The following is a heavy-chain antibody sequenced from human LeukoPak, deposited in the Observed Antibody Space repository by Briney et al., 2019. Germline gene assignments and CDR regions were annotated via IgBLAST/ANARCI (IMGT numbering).Heavy chain of an antibody. J-gene: IGHJ4*02. CDR1: GFSFSTYA. V-gene: IGHV3-23*01. Sequence: GGSLRLSCAASGFSFSTYAMSWVRQAPGKGLEWVSGVNGNGGSTSYADSVKGRFTIFRDNSKNTVYLQMNSLRVEGTAVYYCAKSLYGGCDYWGQGTVVTVSS. CDR3: AKSLYGGCDY. CDR2: VNGNGGST. D-gene: IGHD3-16*02.